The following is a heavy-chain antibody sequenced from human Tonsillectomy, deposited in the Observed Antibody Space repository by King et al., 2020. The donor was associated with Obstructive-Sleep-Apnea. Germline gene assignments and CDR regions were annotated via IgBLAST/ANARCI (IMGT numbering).Heavy chain of an antibody. D-gene: IGHD6-19*01. Sequence: VQLVESGGGLVQPGGSLRLSCAASGFTFSSYDMHWVRQATGKGLEWVSAIGTAGDTYYPGSVKGRFTISRENAKNSLYLQMNSLRAGDTAVYYCARDPGIAVAGTRSPTDWYFDLWGRGTLVTVSS. J-gene: IGHJ2*01. CDR3: ARDPGIAVAGTRSPTDWYFDL. CDR2: IGTAGDT. V-gene: IGHV3-13*01. CDR1: GFTFSSYD.